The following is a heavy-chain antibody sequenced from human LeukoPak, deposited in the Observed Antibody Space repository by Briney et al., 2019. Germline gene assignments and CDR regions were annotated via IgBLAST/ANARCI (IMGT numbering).Heavy chain of an antibody. CDR2: ISSNGGSI. CDR3: ARDTCGCGSGWHLYWYFDL. D-gene: IGHD6-19*01. Sequence: LPGGSLRLSCAASGFTFSDYAMHWVRQAPGKELEYVSAISSNGGSIHYANSVKDRFTISRDNSKNTLYLQMDSLRAEDMAVYYCARDTCGCGSGWHLYWYFDLWGRGTLVTVSS. J-gene: IGHJ2*01. V-gene: IGHV3-64*01. CDR1: GFTFSDYA.